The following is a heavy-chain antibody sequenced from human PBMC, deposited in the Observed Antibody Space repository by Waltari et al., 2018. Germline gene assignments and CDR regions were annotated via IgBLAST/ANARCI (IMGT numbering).Heavy chain of an antibody. V-gene: IGHV3-48*03. Sequence: EVQLVESGGGLVQPGGSLSLSGPASAFTFSGYEMNWVRQAPGKGMEWISYISTSGNTIYYADSVKGRFTMSRDNAKKALYLQMNSLRAEDTAIYYCASGWYYFGYWGQGTLVTVSS. CDR2: ISTSGNTI. CDR1: AFTFSGYE. CDR3: ASGWYYFGY. J-gene: IGHJ4*02. D-gene: IGHD6-19*01.